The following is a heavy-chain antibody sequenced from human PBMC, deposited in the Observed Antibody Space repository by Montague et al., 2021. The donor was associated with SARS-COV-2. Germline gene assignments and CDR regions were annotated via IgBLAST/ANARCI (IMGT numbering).Heavy chain of an antibody. D-gene: IGHD3-10*02. V-gene: IGHV4-34*01. CDR3: ARGLPITRFYYYYGMDV. J-gene: IGHJ6*02. CDR1: GGSFSGYY. CDR2: INHSGST. Sequence: SETLSLTCAVYGGSFSGYYWSWIRQPPGKGLEWIGEINHSGSTNYNPSLKSRVTISVDTSKNQFSLKLSSVTAADTAVYYCARGLPITRFYYYYGMDVWGQGNTVTVSS.